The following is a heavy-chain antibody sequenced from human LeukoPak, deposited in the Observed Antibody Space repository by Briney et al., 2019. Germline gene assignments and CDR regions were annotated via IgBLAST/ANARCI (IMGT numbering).Heavy chain of an antibody. CDR2: INAGNGNT. CDR3: ARGTRGELGY. CDR1: GYTFTSYA. V-gene: IGHV1-3*03. J-gene: IGHJ4*02. D-gene: IGHD1-26*01. Sequence: ASVKVSCKASGYTFTSYAMHWVRQAPGQRLEWMGWINAGNGNTKYSQEFQGRVTITRDTSASTAYMELNSLRFEDMAVYYCARGTRGELGYWGQGTLVTVSS.